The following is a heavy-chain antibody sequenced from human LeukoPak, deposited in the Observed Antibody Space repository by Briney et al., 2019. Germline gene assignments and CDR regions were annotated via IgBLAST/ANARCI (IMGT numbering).Heavy chain of an antibody. CDR1: GFTFDDYA. Sequence: PGRSLRLSRAASGFTFDDYAMHWVRQAPGKGLEWVSGISWNSGSIGYADSVKGRFTISRDNVKNSLYLQMNSLRAEDTALYYCAKCSPYYYDSSGYYCPFDYWGQGTLVTVPS. CDR2: ISWNSGSI. J-gene: IGHJ4*02. V-gene: IGHV3-9*01. CDR3: AKCSPYYYDSSGYYCPFDY. D-gene: IGHD3-22*01.